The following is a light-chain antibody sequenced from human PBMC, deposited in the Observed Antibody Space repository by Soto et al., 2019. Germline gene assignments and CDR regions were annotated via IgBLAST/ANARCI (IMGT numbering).Light chain of an antibody. J-gene: IGLJ1*01. CDR3: CSYAGTYTFYV. V-gene: IGLV2-11*01. CDR2: DVS. CDR1: SSDVGTYNY. Sequence: QSALTQPRSVSGSPGQSVTISCTGTSSDVGTYNYVSWYQQHPDKAPKLMIFDVSKRPSGVPDRFSGSKSGNTASLTISGLQAEDEADYYCCSYAGTYTFYVFGTGTKVTVL.